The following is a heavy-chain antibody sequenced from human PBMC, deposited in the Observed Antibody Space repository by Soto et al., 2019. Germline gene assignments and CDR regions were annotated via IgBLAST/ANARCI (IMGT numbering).Heavy chain of an antibody. V-gene: IGHV3-30*18. J-gene: IGHJ6*02. CDR2: ISYDGSNK. CDR3: AKDFHEYSSSYGMDV. D-gene: IGHD6-6*01. CDR1: GFTFSSYG. Sequence: PGGSLRLSCAASGFTFSSYGTHWVRQAPGKGLEWVAVISYDGSNKYYADSVKGRFTISRDNSKNTLYLQMNSLRAEDTAVYYCAKDFHEYSSSYGMDVWGQGTTVTVSS.